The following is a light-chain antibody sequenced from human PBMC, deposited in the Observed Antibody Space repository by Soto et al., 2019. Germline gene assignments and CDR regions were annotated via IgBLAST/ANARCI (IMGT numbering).Light chain of an antibody. CDR3: QQYNSYSPAT. V-gene: IGKV1-5*01. CDR1: QSISSW. J-gene: IGKJ1*01. CDR2: GAS. Sequence: DIQMTPSPSTLSASVGDRVTITCRASQSISSWLAWYQQKPGKAPKLLIYGASSLQSGVPSRFSGRGSETEFTLTISSLQPDDFATYYCQQYNSYSPATFGQGTKVDIK.